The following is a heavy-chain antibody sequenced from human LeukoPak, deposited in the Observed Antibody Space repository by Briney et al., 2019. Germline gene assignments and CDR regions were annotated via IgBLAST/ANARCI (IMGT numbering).Heavy chain of an antibody. Sequence: PSETLSLTCTVPGGPISSYYWSWIRQPPGKGLERVGYIYYSGSTNYNPYLKSRVTISVDTSKNQFSLKLSSVTAADTAVYYCARRTMVRGVIIYYYMDAWGKGTTVTVSS. CDR1: GGPISSYY. CDR2: IYYSGST. D-gene: IGHD3-10*01. CDR3: ARRTMVRGVIIYYYMDA. V-gene: IGHV4-59*01. J-gene: IGHJ6*03.